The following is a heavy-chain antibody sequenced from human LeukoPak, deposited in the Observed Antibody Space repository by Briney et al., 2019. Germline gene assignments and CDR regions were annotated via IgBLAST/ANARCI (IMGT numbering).Heavy chain of an antibody. J-gene: IGHJ4*02. V-gene: IGHV1-2*02. CDR3: ARPYCSAGSCHDYFDY. CDR1: GYTLTGQY. CDR2: INPHTGGT. Sequence: GASVKVSCKASGYTLTGQYIHWVRQAPGQGLEWMGWINPHTGGTNYAQKFQGRVTMTRDTSISTAYMELRRLRSDDTAVYYCARPYCSAGSCHDYFDYWGQGTLVTVSS. D-gene: IGHD2-15*01.